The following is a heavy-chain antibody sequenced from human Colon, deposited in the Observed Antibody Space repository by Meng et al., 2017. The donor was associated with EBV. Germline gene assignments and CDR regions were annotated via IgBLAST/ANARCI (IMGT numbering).Heavy chain of an antibody. D-gene: IGHD3-16*01. CDR2: INPNSGGA. Sequence: QVHLVQSGAEVKEPGASVKVSCKASAYTFAGYYMHWVRQAPGQGLEWMGRINPNSGGANYAQKFQGRVTMTRDTSISTAYMELSRLRSDDTAVYYCAREGLVGDLRYFDLWGRGTLVTASS. CDR1: AYTFAGYY. CDR3: AREGLVGDLRYFDL. V-gene: IGHV1-2*06. J-gene: IGHJ2*01.